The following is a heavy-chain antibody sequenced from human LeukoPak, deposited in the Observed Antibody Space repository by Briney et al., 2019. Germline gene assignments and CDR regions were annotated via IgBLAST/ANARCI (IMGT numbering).Heavy chain of an antibody. CDR2: ISWDGGST. CDR3: AKVREYCSGGSCYSGFGYMDV. D-gene: IGHD2-15*01. J-gene: IGHJ6*03. Sequence: GGSLRLSCAASGFTFDDYAMHWVRQAPGKGLEWVSLISWDGGSTYYADSVKGRFTISRDNSKNSLYLQMNSLRAEDTVLYYCAKVREYCSGGSCYSGFGYMDVWGKGTTVTVSS. CDR1: GFTFDDYA. V-gene: IGHV3-43D*04.